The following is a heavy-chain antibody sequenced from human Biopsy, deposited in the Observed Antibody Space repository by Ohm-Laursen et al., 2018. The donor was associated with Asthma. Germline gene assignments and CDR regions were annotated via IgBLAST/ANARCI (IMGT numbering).Heavy chain of an antibody. CDR3: ARGDSSNWSHYYFDY. Sequence: SLRLSCTASGFAVSRDHMFWVRQAPGKGLEWVSVIYSGGTSHTADSVRGRFTISRDYSKNTLYLQMHSLRAEDTAVYYCARGDSSNWSHYYFDYWGQGTLGTAS. CDR2: IYSGGTS. D-gene: IGHD3-22*01. J-gene: IGHJ4*02. V-gene: IGHV3-53*01. CDR1: GFAVSRDH.